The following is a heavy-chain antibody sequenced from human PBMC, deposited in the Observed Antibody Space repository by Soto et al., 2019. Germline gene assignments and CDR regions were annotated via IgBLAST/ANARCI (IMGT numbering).Heavy chain of an antibody. CDR1: GGSISTYY. Sequence: SETLSLTCTVSGGSISTYYRSWIRQPPGKGLEWIGYIYYSGSTNYNPSLKSRFTISRDRSKNTVYLQMDGLRTEDTAVYYCTRLITPLDYWGRGTLVTVSS. J-gene: IGHJ4*02. CDR2: IYYSGST. V-gene: IGHV4-59*12. CDR3: TRLITPLDY. D-gene: IGHD3-16*01.